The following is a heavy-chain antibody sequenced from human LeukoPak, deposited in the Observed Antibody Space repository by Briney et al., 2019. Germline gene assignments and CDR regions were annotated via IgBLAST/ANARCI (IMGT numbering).Heavy chain of an antibody. V-gene: IGHV3-21*01. CDR3: ARDRGYCSSGSCYLFDS. CDR2: ITSTSSYI. Sequence: GGSLRLSCAASGFTFSTYSMNWVRQAPGKGLEWVSSITSTSSYIYYADSVKGRFTISRDNAKNTVYLQMNSLRAEDTAVYYCARDRGYCSSGSCYLFDSWGQGALVTVSS. CDR1: GFTFSTYS. J-gene: IGHJ4*02. D-gene: IGHD2-15*01.